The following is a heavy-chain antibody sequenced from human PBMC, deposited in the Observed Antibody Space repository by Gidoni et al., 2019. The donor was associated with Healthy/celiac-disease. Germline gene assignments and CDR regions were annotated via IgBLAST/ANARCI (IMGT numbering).Heavy chain of an antibody. CDR2: ISGSGGST. CDR3: AKVVVPAAININHYFDY. D-gene: IGHD2-2*01. V-gene: IGHV3-23*01. CDR1: GFTFSSYA. J-gene: IGHJ4*02. Sequence: EVQLLESGGGLVQPGGSLRLSCAASGFTFSSYAMSWVRQAPGKGLEWVSAISGSGGSTYYADSVKGRFTISRDNSKNTLYLQMNSLRAEDTAVYYCAKVVVPAAININHYFDYWGQGTLVTVSS.